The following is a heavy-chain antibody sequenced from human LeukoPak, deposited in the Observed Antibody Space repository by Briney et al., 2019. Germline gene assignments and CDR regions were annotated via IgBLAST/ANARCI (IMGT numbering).Heavy chain of an antibody. D-gene: IGHD4-23*01. CDR3: ARDVHGGAFDY. CDR1: GLIVSSNY. V-gene: IGHV3-74*01. CDR2: INSDGSST. Sequence: PGGSLRLSCAASGLIVSSNYMTWVRQAPGKGLVWVSRINSDGSSTSYADSVKARFTISRDNAMNSLFLQMNSLRAEDTAVYYCARDVHGGAFDYWGQGTLVTVSS. J-gene: IGHJ4*02.